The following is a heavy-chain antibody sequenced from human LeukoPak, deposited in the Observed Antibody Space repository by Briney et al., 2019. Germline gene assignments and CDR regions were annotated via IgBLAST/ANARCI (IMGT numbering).Heavy chain of an antibody. V-gene: IGHV3-7*01. D-gene: IGHD3-10*01. CDR3: VKVGKYYYGSETYYFFEH. CDR1: GFTFTTYW. Sequence: PGGSLRLSCAASGFTFTTYWMSWVRQLPGKGLEWVANINQDGTEKYYVDSVKGRFTISRDNAKNSLDLQMNSLRVEDTGIYYCVKVGKYYYGSETYYFFEHWGQGTPVTASS. CDR2: INQDGTEK. J-gene: IGHJ4*02.